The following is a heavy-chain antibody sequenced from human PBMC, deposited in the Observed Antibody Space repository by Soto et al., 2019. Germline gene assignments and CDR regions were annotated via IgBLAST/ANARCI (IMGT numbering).Heavy chain of an antibody. D-gene: IGHD5-18*01. Sequence: YSVWFSCKTSGGTFSSDASSWVQQAPGEGREWMGGLIPIFGSANYAQKFQGRVTITADESTSTAYMERSSLRSEDTAVYYCAGGYSYGDTYYYYYYGMDGWG. V-gene: IGHV1-69*13. CDR1: GGTFSSDA. CDR2: LIPIFGSA. J-gene: IGHJ6*02. CDR3: AGGYSYGDTYYYYYYGMDG.